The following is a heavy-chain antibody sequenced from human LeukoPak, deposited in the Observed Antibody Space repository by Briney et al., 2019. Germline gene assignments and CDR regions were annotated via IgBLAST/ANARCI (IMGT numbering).Heavy chain of an antibody. D-gene: IGHD3-3*01. CDR1: GGSISSYY. J-gene: IGHJ3*02. V-gene: IGHV4-59*01. Sequence: SETLSLTCTVSGGSISSYYWSWIRQPPGKGLEWIGYIYYSGSTNYNPSLKSRVTISVDTSKNQFSLKLSSVTAADTAVYYCARDRGGDFWSGYTIPLDAFDIWGQGTMVTVSS. CDR2: IYYSGST. CDR3: ARDRGGDFWSGYTIPLDAFDI.